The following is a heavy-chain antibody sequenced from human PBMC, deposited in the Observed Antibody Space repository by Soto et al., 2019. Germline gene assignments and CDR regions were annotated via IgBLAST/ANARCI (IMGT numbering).Heavy chain of an antibody. D-gene: IGHD5-18*01. V-gene: IGHV4-34*01. CDR3: ARDRGYSYGSRFDY. Sequence: PSETLSLTCAVYGGSFSGYYWSWIRQPPGKGLEWIGEINHSGSTNYNPSLKSRVTISVDTSKNQFSLKLSSVTAADTAVYYCARDRGYSYGSRFDYWGQGTLVTVSS. CDR2: INHSGST. J-gene: IGHJ4*02. CDR1: GGSFSGYY.